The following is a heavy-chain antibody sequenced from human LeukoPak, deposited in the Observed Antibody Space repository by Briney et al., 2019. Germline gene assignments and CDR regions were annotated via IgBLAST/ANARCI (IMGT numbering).Heavy chain of an antibody. CDR3: ARNREPAATIDY. J-gene: IGHJ4*02. D-gene: IGHD2-2*01. CDR1: GESFSGYY. V-gene: IGHV4-34*01. CDR2: INHSGST. Sequence: SETLSLTCAVYGESFSGYYWNWIRQPPGKGLEWIGEINHSGSTNYNPSLQSRVTISVDTSKYQFSLRLSSVTAADTAVYFCARNREPAATIDYWGQGTLVTVSS.